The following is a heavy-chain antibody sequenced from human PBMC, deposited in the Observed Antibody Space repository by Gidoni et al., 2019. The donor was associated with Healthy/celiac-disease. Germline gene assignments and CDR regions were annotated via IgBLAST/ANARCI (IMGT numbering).Heavy chain of an antibody. CDR2: ISGSGGST. V-gene: IGHV3-23*01. Sequence: EVQLLESGGGLVQPGGSLRLSCAASGFTFSSYAMSWFRQAPGKGLEWVSAISGSGGSTYYADSVKGRFTISRDNSKNTLYLQMNSLRAEDTAVYYCASTPPYYYDSSGYYYGGDYWGQGTLVTVSS. CDR1: GFTFSSYA. J-gene: IGHJ4*02. D-gene: IGHD3-22*01. CDR3: ASTPPYYYDSSGYYYGGDY.